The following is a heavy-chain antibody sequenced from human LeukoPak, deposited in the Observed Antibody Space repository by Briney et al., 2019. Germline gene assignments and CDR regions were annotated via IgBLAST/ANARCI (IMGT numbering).Heavy chain of an antibody. V-gene: IGHV4-4*07. Sequence: SETLSLTCTVSGGSISSYYWSWIRQPAGKGLEWIGRIYTSGSTNYNPSLKSRVTMSVDTSKNQFSLKLSSVTAADTAVFYCARGDLGYSYGQPLDYWGQGTLVTVSS. J-gene: IGHJ4*02. CDR1: GGSISSYY. CDR3: ARGDLGYSYGQPLDY. CDR2: IYTSGST. D-gene: IGHD5-18*01.